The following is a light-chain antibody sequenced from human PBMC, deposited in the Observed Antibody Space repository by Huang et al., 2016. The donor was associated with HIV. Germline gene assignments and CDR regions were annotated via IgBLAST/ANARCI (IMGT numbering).Light chain of an antibody. CDR2: WAS. J-gene: IGKJ1*01. V-gene: IGKV4-1*01. CDR1: QSVYASSTSKNY. Sequence: IIMSQSPDSLTVSLGERATLNCRSSQSVYASSTSKNYMAWFQQKPGQPPRLLFFWASSREVGVPYRFSGSGSGTHFTLTIANLQPEDAAIYYCQQYYSSPQTFGQGTRV. CDR3: QQYYSSPQT.